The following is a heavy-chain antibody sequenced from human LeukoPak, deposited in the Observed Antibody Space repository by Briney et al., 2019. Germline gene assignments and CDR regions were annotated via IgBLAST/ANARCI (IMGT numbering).Heavy chain of an antibody. D-gene: IGHD1-26*01. CDR2: INPSGGST. J-gene: IGHJ4*02. V-gene: IGHV1-46*01. CDR3: ARAAWELPFDY. CDR1: GYTFTSYY. Sequence: ASVKVSCKASGYTFTSYYMHGVRQAPGQGLEWMGIINPSGGSTSYAQKFQGRVTMTRDTSTSTVYMELSSLRSEDTAVYYCARAAWELPFDYWGQGTLVTVSS.